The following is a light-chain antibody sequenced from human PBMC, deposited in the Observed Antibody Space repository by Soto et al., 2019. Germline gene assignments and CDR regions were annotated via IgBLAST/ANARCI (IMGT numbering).Light chain of an antibody. V-gene: IGKV1-12*01. CDR1: QGISNW. CDR2: TGS. Sequence: DIQMTQSPSSVSASVGARVSITCRASQGISNWLAWYQQKQGRAPKLLIYTGSSLQSGVLSRFSGTGSGTDFTLTISSLQPEDFATYYCQQANSFPLTFGGGTKVEIK. J-gene: IGKJ4*01. CDR3: QQANSFPLT.